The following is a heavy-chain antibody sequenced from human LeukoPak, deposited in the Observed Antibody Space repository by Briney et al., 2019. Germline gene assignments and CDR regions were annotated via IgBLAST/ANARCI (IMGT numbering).Heavy chain of an antibody. D-gene: IGHD3-16*01. CDR3: AREMITFGGVMGGVWFDP. V-gene: IGHV1-18*01. CDR2: ISAYNGNT. Sequence: ASVKVSCKASGYTFTSYGISWVRQAPGQGLEWMGWISAYNGNTNYAQKLQGRVTMTTDTSTSTAYMELRSLRSDDTAVYYRAREMITFGGVMGGVWFDPWGQGTLVTVSS. J-gene: IGHJ5*02. CDR1: GYTFTSYG.